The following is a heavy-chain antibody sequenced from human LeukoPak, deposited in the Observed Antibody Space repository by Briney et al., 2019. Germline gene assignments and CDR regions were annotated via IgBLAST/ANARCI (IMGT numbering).Heavy chain of an antibody. Sequence: GGSLRLSCAASGFTFSSYEMNWVRQAPGKGLEWVSYISSSGSTIYYADSVKGRFTISRDNAKSSLYLQMNSLRAEDTAVYYCARSGGSCYDYWGQGTLVTVSS. D-gene: IGHD2-15*01. J-gene: IGHJ4*02. CDR2: ISSSGSTI. CDR3: ARSGGSCYDY. CDR1: GFTFSSYE. V-gene: IGHV3-48*03.